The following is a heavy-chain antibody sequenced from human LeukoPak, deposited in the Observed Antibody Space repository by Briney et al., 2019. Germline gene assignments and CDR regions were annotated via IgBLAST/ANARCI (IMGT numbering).Heavy chain of an antibody. J-gene: IGHJ3*02. CDR1: GFTFSSYS. CDR2: ISSSSSYI. D-gene: IGHD3-3*01. V-gene: IGHV3-21*01. Sequence: GGSLRLSCAASGFTFSSYSMNWVRQAPGKGLEWVSSISSSSSYIYYADSVKGRFTISRDNAKNSLYLQMNSLRAEDTAVYYCARATHYDPDSYAFDIWGQGTMVTVSS. CDR3: ARATHYDPDSYAFDI.